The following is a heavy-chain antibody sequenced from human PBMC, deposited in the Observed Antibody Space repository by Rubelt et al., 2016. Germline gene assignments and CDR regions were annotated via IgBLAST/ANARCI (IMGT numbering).Heavy chain of an antibody. CDR1: GGSISSSSYY. D-gene: IGHD6-13*01. CDR3: ARGKGIDDY. J-gene: IGHJ4*02. Sequence: QVQLQESGPGLVKPSETLSLTCTVSGGSISSSSYYWSWIRQPPGKGLEWIGEINHSGSTNYNLSLKMRVTISVDTSKNQVSLKLSSVTAADTAVYYCARGKGIDDYWGQGTLVTVSS. V-gene: IGHV4-39*07. CDR2: INHSGST.